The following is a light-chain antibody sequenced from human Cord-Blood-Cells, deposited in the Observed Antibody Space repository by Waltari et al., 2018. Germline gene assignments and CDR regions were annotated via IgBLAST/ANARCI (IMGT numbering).Light chain of an antibody. J-gene: IGKJ2*02. V-gene: IGKV1-39*01. CDR3: KQSSSPPCT. Sequence: DVQMTQSPASMSASVVYSVTITCRASQSISSYLHWYQQKPGKAPKLLIYAASSLQSGVPSRFRRSGSGTVFTLTNTDQQPETVAAYRCKQSSSPPCT. CDR2: AAS. CDR1: QSISSY.